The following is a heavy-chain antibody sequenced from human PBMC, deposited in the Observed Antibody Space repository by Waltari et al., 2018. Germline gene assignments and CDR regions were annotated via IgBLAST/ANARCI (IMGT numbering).Heavy chain of an antibody. J-gene: IGHJ2*01. CDR2: IYSGGRT. V-gene: IGHV3-53*01. Sequence: EVQLVESGGGWIQPGGSLRLSCAASGFTVSSNYMSWVRQAPGKGLEWVSVIYSGGRTYYADSVKGRFTISRDNSKNTLYLQMNSLRAEDTAVYYCARGAGYYYDSRSSWYFDLWGRGTLVTVSS. CDR1: GFTVSSNY. D-gene: IGHD3-22*01. CDR3: ARGAGYYYDSRSSWYFDL.